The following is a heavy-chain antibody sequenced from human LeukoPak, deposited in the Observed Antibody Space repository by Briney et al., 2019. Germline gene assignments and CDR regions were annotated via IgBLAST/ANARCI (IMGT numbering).Heavy chain of an antibody. D-gene: IGHD6-13*01. V-gene: IGHV4-30-2*01. CDR3: ARDWAAAGFDY. Sequence: PSETLSLTCAVSGGSITSGGYSWSWIRQPPGKGLEWIGYIYHSGSTYYTPSLKSRVTISVDRSKNQFSLKLSSVTAADTAVYYCARDWAAAGFDYWGQGTLVTVSS. CDR1: GGSITSGGYS. J-gene: IGHJ4*02. CDR2: IYHSGST.